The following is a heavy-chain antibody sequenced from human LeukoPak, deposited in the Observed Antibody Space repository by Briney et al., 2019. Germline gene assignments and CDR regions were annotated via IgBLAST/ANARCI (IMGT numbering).Heavy chain of an antibody. D-gene: IGHD5-12*01. CDR2: ISGSGGST. Sequence: SGGSLRLSCAASGFTFSSYAMNWVRQAPGKGLEWVSAISGSGGSTYYADSVKGRFTISRDNSKNTLYLQMNSLRAEDTAVYYCAKHQSDYWEFDYWGQGTLVTVSS. CDR1: GFTFSSYA. J-gene: IGHJ4*02. V-gene: IGHV3-23*01. CDR3: AKHQSDYWEFDY.